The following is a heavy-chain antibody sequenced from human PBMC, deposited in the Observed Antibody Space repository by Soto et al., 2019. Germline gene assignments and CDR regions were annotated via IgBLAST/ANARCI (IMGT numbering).Heavy chain of an antibody. V-gene: IGHV1-2*02. CDR1: GYTFTDYY. CDR2: FNPNNGAT. CDR3: ARSALVLRVYEPTADWFDH. Sequence: ASVKVSCKASGYTFTDYYMHWVRQAPGQGLEWMGWFNPNNGATNYAQKLQGRVTMTRDTSTSTAYMELNTLTSDDTAVYYCARSALVLRVYEPTADWFDHWGQGTPVTVSS. J-gene: IGHJ5*02. D-gene: IGHD2-8*01.